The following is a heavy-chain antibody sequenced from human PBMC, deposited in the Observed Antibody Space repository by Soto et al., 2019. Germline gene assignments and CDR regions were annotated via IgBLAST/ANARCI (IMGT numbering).Heavy chain of an antibody. CDR1: GYTFTDYF. V-gene: IGHV1-46*01. CDR3: ARELYSCGGDCPYYMDY. J-gene: IGHJ4*02. D-gene: IGHD2-21*02. Sequence: QAQLVQSGAEVKKPEASVRLSCKTSGYTFTDYFIHWVRQAPGQGLEWMGIISLYHHSTSYAQKFQGRLTVTNDTSTTTVYMELSSLTSEDTAVYWCARELYSCGGDCPYYMDYWGQGTLVTVSS. CDR2: ISLYHHST.